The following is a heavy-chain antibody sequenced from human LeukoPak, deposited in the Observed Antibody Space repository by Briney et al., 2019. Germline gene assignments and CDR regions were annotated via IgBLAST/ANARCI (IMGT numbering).Heavy chain of an antibody. D-gene: IGHD3-10*01. CDR1: GGSISGYY. Sequence: SETLSLTCSVPGGSISGYYWSWIRQPPGKGLEWIGYIYYSGTTIYNPSLKSRVTISVDTSNNQFSLKLSSVTAADTAVYYCARAETYYYGSGSSNWFDPWGQGTLVTVSS. V-gene: IGHV4-59*08. CDR3: ARAETYYYGSGSSNWFDP. CDR2: IYYSGTT. J-gene: IGHJ5*02.